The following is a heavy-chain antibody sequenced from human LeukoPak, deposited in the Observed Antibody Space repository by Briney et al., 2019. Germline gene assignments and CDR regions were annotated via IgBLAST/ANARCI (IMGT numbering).Heavy chain of an antibody. Sequence: SETLSLTCTVSGGSISSSSYYWGWIRQPPGKGLEWIGSIYYSGSTYYNPSLKSRVTISVDTSKNQFPLKLSSVTAADTAVYYCARDSSGYCSSTSCYPDYWGQGTLVTVSS. CDR1: GGSISSSSYY. V-gene: IGHV4-39*06. CDR2: IYYSGST. J-gene: IGHJ4*02. CDR3: ARDSSGYCSSTSCYPDY. D-gene: IGHD2-2*01.